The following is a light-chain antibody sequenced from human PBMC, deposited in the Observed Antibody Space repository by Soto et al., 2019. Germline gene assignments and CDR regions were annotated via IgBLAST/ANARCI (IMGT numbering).Light chain of an antibody. V-gene: IGKV3-20*01. J-gene: IGKJ2*01. CDR2: GAS. CDR3: QQYGGSPGT. CDR1: QSVRSSF. Sequence: EIVLTQSPGTLSLSPGERATLSCRASQSVRSSFLAWYQQKPGQAPRLLIYGASTRATGIPDRFSGSGSGTDFTLTITRREPEDFAVYYCQQYGGSPGTFGQGTKLEIK.